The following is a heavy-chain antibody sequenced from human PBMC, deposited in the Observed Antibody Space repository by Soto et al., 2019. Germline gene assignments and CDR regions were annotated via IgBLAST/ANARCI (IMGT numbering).Heavy chain of an antibody. V-gene: IGHV3-33*01. D-gene: IGHD3-22*01. J-gene: IGHJ6*01. Sequence: LRLSCAASGFTFSSYVMHWVRQAPAKVLEGVAVIWDDGSKKYYADSVKGRFTISRDNSKNTLYLQMNSLRAEETAVYYCARDGLDKDSSGIRGKDVWGKGTT. CDR2: IWDDGSKK. CDR1: GFTFSSYV. CDR3: ARDGLDKDSSGIRGKDV.